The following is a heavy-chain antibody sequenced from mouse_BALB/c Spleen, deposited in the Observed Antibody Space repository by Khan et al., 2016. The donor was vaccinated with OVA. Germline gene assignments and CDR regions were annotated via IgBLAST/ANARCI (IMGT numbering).Heavy chain of an antibody. CDR1: GFNIKDTY. V-gene: IGHV14-3*02. J-gene: IGHJ4*01. CDR3: ARRRGNYEAYDMDY. CDR2: IVPANGIT. Sequence: VQLKQSGAELVKPGASVKLSCTVSGFNIKDTYIHWVKQRPQQGLEWIGRIVPANGITKYDPKFLGKATITADTSSNTAYLQLSSLTSEDSAVYYCARRRGNYEAYDMDYWGQGTSVTVSS. D-gene: IGHD2-1*01.